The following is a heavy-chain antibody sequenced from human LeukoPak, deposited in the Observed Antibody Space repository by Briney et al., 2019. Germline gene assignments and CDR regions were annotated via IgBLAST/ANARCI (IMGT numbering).Heavy chain of an antibody. D-gene: IGHD5-18*01. Sequence: GASVKVSCKASGYTFTGYYMHWVRQAPGQELEWMGGIIPIFGTANYAQKFQGRVTITADESTSTAYMELSSLRSEDTAVYYCARAPVDTAMVYFDYWGQGTLVTVSS. CDR1: GYTFTGYY. CDR2: IIPIFGTA. V-gene: IGHV1-69*13. J-gene: IGHJ4*02. CDR3: ARAPVDTAMVYFDY.